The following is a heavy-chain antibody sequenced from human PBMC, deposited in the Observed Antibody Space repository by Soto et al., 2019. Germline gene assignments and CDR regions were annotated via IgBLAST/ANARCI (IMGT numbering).Heavy chain of an antibody. CDR2: FDPEDGET. D-gene: IGHD3-10*01. J-gene: IGHJ4*02. V-gene: IGHV1-24*01. CDR3: ATESRGELLRSFDY. Sequence: ASVKVSCKVSGYTLTELSMHWVRQAPGKGLEWMGGFDPEDGETIYAQKFQGRVTMTEDTSTDTAYMELSSLRSEDTVVYYCATESRGELLRSFDYWGQGTLVTVSS. CDR1: GYTLTELS.